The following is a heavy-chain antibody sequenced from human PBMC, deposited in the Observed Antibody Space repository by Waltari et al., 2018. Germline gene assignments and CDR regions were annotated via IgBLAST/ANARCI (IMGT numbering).Heavy chain of an antibody. Sequence: QVQLQESGPGLVKPSETLSLTCTVSGGSISSHYWSWIRQPPGKGLEWIGYIYYSGSTNYNPSHKSRVTISVYTSKCHFSLKLSSETAADTSVYYCARRGWFWELSGSGAFDICGQGTIVTVSS. CDR1: GGSISSHY. CDR3: ARRGWFWELSGSGAFDI. J-gene: IGHJ3*02. V-gene: IGHV4-59*11. CDR2: IYYSGST. D-gene: IGHD3-10*01.